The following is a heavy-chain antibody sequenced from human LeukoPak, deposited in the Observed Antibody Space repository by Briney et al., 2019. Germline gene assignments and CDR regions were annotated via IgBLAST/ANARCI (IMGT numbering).Heavy chain of an antibody. CDR2: ISGSGGST. J-gene: IGHJ3*02. CDR3: AKDRKGSVFYYDASDI. CDR1: GFTFSSYA. D-gene: IGHD2-8*01. V-gene: IGHV3-23*01. Sequence: PGGSLRLSCAASGFTFSSYAMSWVRQAPGKGLEWVSAISGSGGSTYYADSVKGRFTISRDNSKNTLYLQMNSLRAEDTAVYYCAKDRKGSVFYYDASDIWGQGTMVTVSS.